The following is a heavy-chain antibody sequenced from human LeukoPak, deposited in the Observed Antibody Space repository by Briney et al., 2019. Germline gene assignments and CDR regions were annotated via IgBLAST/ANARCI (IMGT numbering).Heavy chain of an antibody. Sequence: PGGSLRLSCAASGFTFSSYAMNWVRQAPGKGLEWVSGISGGGGSTYYADSVKGRFTISRDNSKNTLYLQMNSLRAEDTAVYHCAKAPLLTTVTHFDYWGQGTLVTVSS. CDR3: AKAPLLTTVTHFDY. CDR2: ISGGGGST. D-gene: IGHD4-17*01. V-gene: IGHV3-23*01. CDR1: GFTFSSYA. J-gene: IGHJ4*02.